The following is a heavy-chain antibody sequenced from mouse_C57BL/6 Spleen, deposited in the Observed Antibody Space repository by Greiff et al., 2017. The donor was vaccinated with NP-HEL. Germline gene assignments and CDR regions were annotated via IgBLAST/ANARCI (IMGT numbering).Heavy chain of an antibody. CDR2: IWSGGST. Sequence: QVQLQQSGPGLVQPSQRLSITCTVSGFSLTSYGVHWVRQSPGKGLEWLGVIWSGGSTDYNAAFISRLSISKDNSKSQVFFKMNSLQADDTAIYYCASLTSGTYWGQGTLVTVSA. CDR1: GFSLTSYG. CDR3: ASLTSGTY. D-gene: IGHD4-1*01. V-gene: IGHV2-2*01. J-gene: IGHJ3*01.